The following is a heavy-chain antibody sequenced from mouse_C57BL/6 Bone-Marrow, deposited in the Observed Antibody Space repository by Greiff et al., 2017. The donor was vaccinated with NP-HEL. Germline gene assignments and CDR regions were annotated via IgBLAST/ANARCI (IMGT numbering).Heavy chain of an antibody. Sequence: SGPELVKPGASVKISCKASGYTFTDYYINWVKQRPGQGLEWIGWIFPGSGSTYYNEKFTGKATLTVDTSSSTAYMLLSSLTSEDSAVYVCARSGGYYDYDHWYFDVWGTGTTVTVSS. J-gene: IGHJ1*03. CDR3: ARSGGYYDYDHWYFDV. CDR1: GYTFTDYY. V-gene: IGHV1-75*01. D-gene: IGHD2-4*01. CDR2: IFPGSGST.